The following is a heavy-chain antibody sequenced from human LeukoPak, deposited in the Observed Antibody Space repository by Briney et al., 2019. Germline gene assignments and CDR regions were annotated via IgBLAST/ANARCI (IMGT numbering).Heavy chain of an antibody. J-gene: IGHJ4*02. D-gene: IGHD6-13*01. V-gene: IGHV3-30*02. Sequence: GGSLRLSCAASGFTFSTFGMHWVRQAPGKGLEWVAFIRSDGGDKYYADSVKGRFTISRDNSKNTLYPQMNSLRAEDTAVYYCAKTRSYSSSSLSYWGQGTLVTVSS. CDR2: IRSDGGDK. CDR3: AKTRSYSSSSLSY. CDR1: GFTFSTFG.